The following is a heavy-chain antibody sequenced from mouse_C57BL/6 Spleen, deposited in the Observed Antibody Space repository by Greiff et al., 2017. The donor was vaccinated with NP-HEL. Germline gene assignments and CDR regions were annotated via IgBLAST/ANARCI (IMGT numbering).Heavy chain of an antibody. CDR3: ARDGNSFAY. CDR2: LYPSDRET. Sequence: LPPPWAALVRPGSSVKLSCKASGYTFPRSWLSFVHQRPVPFLSFLFPLYPSDRETHYNQKFKDKATLTVDKSSSTAYMQLSSLTSEDSAVYYCARDGNSFAYWGQGTLVTVSA. CDR1: GYTFPRSW. J-gene: IGHJ3*01. V-gene: IGHV1-61*01. D-gene: IGHD2-1*01.